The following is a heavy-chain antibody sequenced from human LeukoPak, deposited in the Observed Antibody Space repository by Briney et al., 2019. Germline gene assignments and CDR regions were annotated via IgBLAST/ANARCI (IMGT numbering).Heavy chain of an antibody. CDR3: VRGYSGYGLNWFDP. V-gene: IGHV4-38-2*02. Sequence: SETLSLTCTVSGYSISSGYYWGWIRPPPGKGLEWIGSIYHSGSTYYNPSLKSRVTISVDTSKNQFSLKLSSVTAADTAVYYCVRGYSGYGLNWFDPWGQGTLVTVSS. D-gene: IGHD5-12*01. CDR1: GYSISSGYY. CDR2: IYHSGST. J-gene: IGHJ5*02.